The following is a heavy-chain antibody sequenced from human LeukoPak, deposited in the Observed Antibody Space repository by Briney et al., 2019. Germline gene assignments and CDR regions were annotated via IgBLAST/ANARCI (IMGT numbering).Heavy chain of an antibody. V-gene: IGHV3-33*06. Sequence: GRSLRLSCAASGFTFSCHAMRWVRQAPGKGLEWVADIWYDGSNKYYADSVKGRFTISRANSNNTLYLQMNSVRGDETAVYYSAKGTDSGGYFTSYYWGQGTLVTVSS. CDR1: GFTFSCHA. CDR2: IWYDGSNK. J-gene: IGHJ4*02. D-gene: IGHD3-22*01. CDR3: AKGTDSGGYFTSYY.